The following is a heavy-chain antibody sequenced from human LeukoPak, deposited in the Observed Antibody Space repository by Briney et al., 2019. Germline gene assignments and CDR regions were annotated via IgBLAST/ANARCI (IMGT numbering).Heavy chain of an antibody. CDR1: GFTFSSYE. CDR3: ARDLGLEHTFDI. Sequence: PGGSLRLSCAASGFTFSSYEINWVRQAPGKGLEWVSYISDSGSDIYYADSVKGRFTISRDNAKNSLYLQMNSLRAEDTAVYYCARDLGLEHTFDIWGQGTMVTVSS. D-gene: IGHD1/OR15-1a*01. CDR2: ISDSGSDI. V-gene: IGHV3-48*03. J-gene: IGHJ3*02.